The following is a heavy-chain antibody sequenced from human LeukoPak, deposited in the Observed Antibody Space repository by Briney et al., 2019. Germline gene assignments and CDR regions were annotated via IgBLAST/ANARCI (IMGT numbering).Heavy chain of an antibody. V-gene: IGHV3-74*01. Sequence: GGSLRLSCAASGFTFSNYWMHWVRQAPGKGLVWVSRTNSDGSTTGHADSVKGRFTISRDNAKNTLFLQLNSLRVEDTAVYYCGRGNYYGVDIWGQGTTVTVSS. CDR3: GRGNYYGVDI. CDR2: TNSDGSTT. J-gene: IGHJ6*02. CDR1: GFTFSNYW.